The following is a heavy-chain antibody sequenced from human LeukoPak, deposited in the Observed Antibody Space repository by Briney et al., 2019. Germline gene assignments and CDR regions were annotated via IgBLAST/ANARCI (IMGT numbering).Heavy chain of an antibody. J-gene: IGHJ6*02. CDR2: IIPILGIA. V-gene: IGHV1-69*04. Sequence: ASVKVSCKASGGTFSSYAISWVRQAPGQGLEWMGRIIPILGIANYAQKFQGRVTVTADKSTTTAYMELSRLRSEDTAVYYCARGHVNFDSGTNWKPKQLYYYYDMDVWGQGTTVTVSS. CDR3: ARGHVNFDSGTNWKPKQLYYYYDMDV. D-gene: IGHD1-20*01. CDR1: GGTFSSYA.